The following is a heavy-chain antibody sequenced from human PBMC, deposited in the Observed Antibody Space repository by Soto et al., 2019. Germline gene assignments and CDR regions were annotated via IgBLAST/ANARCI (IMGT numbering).Heavy chain of an antibody. CDR2: IYYSGST. CDR3: ARSEVVRGYSFHYGMDV. D-gene: IGHD5-18*01. J-gene: IGHJ6*02. V-gene: IGHV4-59*07. Sequence: TLSLTCTVSGGSISSYYWSWIRQPPGKGLEWIGYIYYSGSTNYNPSLKSRVTISVDTSKNQFSLKLSSVTAADTAVYYCARSEVVRGYSFHYGMDVWGQGTTVTVSS. CDR1: GGSISSYY.